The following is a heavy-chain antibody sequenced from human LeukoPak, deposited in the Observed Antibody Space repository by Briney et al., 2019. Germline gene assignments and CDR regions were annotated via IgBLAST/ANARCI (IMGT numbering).Heavy chain of an antibody. CDR2: IFHSGST. CDR3: ARFNWNYVLGAFDI. Sequence: SETLSLTCTVSGTTVSIDYWTWIRQPPGKGLEWVGCIFHSGSTYYNPSLKSRVTISVDTSKNQFSLKLSSVTAADTAVYYCARFNWNYVLGAFDIWGQGTMVTVSS. CDR1: GTTVSIDY. V-gene: IGHV4-59*08. D-gene: IGHD1-7*01. J-gene: IGHJ3*02.